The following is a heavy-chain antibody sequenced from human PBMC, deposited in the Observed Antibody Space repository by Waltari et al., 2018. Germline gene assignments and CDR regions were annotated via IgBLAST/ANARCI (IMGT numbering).Heavy chain of an antibody. J-gene: IGHJ4*02. Sequence: QVQLQESGPGLVKPSQTLSLTCTVSGGSISSGGYYWSWIRQHPGKGLEWIGYIYYSGSTYYNPSLKSLVTISVDTSKNQFSLKLSAVTAADTAVYYCARLYSGYYFDYWGQGTLVTVSS. CDR2: IYYSGST. D-gene: IGHD3-3*01. CDR1: GGSISSGGYY. V-gene: IGHV4-31*01. CDR3: ARLYSGYYFDY.